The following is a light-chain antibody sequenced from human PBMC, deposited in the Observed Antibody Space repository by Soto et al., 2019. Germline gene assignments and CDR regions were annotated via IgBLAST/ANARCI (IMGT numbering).Light chain of an antibody. V-gene: IGKV3-15*01. J-gene: IGKJ5*01. CDR2: DAS. CDR1: QSVSSSY. Sequence: ELVLTQSPGTLSLSPGERATLSCRASQSVSSSYLAWYQQKPGQAPRLLIYDASTRATGIPARFSGSGSGTEFTLTISSLQSEDFAHYYCQQYKNWPPITFGQGTRREI. CDR3: QQYKNWPPIT.